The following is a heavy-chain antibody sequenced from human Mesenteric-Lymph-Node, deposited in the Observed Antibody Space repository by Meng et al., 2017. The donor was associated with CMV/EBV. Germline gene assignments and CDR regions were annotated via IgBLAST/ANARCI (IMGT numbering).Heavy chain of an antibody. CDR1: GGSFSGYY. J-gene: IGHJ4*02. CDR3: ARHQRWLKSEGGFNY. Sequence: QVTVQQWGAGLWKPSETLALTCAVYGGSFSGYYWSWIRQPPWKGLEWIGEINHSGSTNYNPSLKSRVTISVDTSKNQFSLKLSSVTAADTAVYYCARHQRWLKSEGGFNYWGQGTLVTVSS. D-gene: IGHD4-23*01. V-gene: IGHV4-34*02. CDR2: INHSGST.